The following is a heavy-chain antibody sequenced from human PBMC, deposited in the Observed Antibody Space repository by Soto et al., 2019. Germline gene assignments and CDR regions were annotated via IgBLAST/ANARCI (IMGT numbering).Heavy chain of an antibody. CDR1: GYTFTSYA. CDR2: INAGNGNT. J-gene: IGHJ6*02. D-gene: IGHD2-2*01. V-gene: IGHV1-3*01. Sequence: ASVKVSCKASGYTFTSYAMHWVRRAPGQRLEWMGWINAGNGNTKYSQKFQGRVTITRDTSASTAYMELSSLRSEDTAVYYCARDRYCISTSCYAYYYGMDVWGQGTTVTVSS. CDR3: ARDRYCISTSCYAYYYGMDV.